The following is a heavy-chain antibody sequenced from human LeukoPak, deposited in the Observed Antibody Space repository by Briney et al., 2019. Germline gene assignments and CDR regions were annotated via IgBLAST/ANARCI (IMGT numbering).Heavy chain of an antibody. Sequence: GGSLRLSCAASGFTVSSNYMSWVRQAPGKGLEWVSVIYSGGSTDYADSVKGRFTISRDNSKNTLYLQMNSLRAEDTAVYYCAREGELIPFDYWGQGTLVTVSS. CDR3: AREGELIPFDY. CDR1: GFTVSSNY. CDR2: IYSGGST. D-gene: IGHD1-26*01. V-gene: IGHV3-53*01. J-gene: IGHJ4*02.